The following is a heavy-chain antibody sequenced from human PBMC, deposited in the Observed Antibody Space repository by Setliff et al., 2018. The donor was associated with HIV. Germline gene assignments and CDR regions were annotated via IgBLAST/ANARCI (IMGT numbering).Heavy chain of an antibody. D-gene: IGHD4-17*01. CDR1: GFTFDDYA. CDR2: ITWNRAII. Sequence: GGSLRLSCAASGFTFDDYAMHWVRQVPGKGLEWVSGITWNRAIIAYADSVKGRFTVSRDDAENSLYLQMSSLGPEDMCLYYCAKGRDGDLNHFDYWGQGTRVTVSS. V-gene: IGHV3-9*03. CDR3: AKGRDGDLNHFDY. J-gene: IGHJ4*02.